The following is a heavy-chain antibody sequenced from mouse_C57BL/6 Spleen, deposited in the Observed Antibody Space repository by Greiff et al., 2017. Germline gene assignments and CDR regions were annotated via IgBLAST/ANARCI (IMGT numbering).Heavy chain of an antibody. V-gene: IGHV1-52*01. CDR2: IDPSDSET. D-gene: IGHD2-1*01. J-gene: IGHJ4*01. CDR3: AKDYGNWGAMDY. CDR1: GYTFTSYW. Sequence: QVQLQQPGAELVRPGSSVTLSCKASGYTFTSYWMHWVKQRPIQGLEWIGNIDPSDSETHYNQKFKDKATLTADKSSSTAYMQLSSLTSEDSAVYYCAKDYGNWGAMDYWGQGTSVTVSS.